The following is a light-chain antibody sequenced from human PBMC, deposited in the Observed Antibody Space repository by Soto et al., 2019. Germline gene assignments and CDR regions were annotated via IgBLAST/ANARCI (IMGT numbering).Light chain of an antibody. Sequence: DIQMTQFPSSVSASVGDRVTITCRASQGISSWLDWYQQKPGKAPNLLIYAASSLHSGVPSRFRGSGSGTDFTITISSMKTEDFETYYCQQANSFPLTFGGGTKVDI. CDR2: AAS. CDR1: QGISSW. CDR3: QQANSFPLT. J-gene: IGKJ4*01. V-gene: IGKV1-12*01.